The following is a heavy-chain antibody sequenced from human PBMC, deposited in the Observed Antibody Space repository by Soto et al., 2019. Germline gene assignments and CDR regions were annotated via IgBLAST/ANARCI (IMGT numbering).Heavy chain of an antibody. Sequence: GGSLRLSCAASGFPFSSYAMSWVHQAPGKGLEWVSAISGSGDSTHYADSVKGRFTISRDNSNNTLYLQMNRLRAEDTALYYCAKDPGYYNFWSGYSDYWGQGTLVTVSS. CDR2: ISGSGDST. V-gene: IGHV3-23*01. J-gene: IGHJ4*02. D-gene: IGHD3-3*01. CDR1: GFPFSSYA. CDR3: AKDPGYYNFWSGYSDY.